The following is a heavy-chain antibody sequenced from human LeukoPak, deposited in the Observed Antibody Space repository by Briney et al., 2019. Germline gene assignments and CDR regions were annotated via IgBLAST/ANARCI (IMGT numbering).Heavy chain of an antibody. J-gene: IGHJ4*02. Sequence: GGSLRLSCAASGFTFSSYGIHWVRQAPGKGLEWVAFIRYDGSNKYYADSVKGRFTISRDNSKNTLYLQMNSLRAEDTAVYYCAKDYDILTGAPDFDYWGQGTLVTVSS. CDR2: IRYDGSNK. V-gene: IGHV3-30*02. D-gene: IGHD3-9*01. CDR3: AKDYDILTGAPDFDY. CDR1: GFTFSSYG.